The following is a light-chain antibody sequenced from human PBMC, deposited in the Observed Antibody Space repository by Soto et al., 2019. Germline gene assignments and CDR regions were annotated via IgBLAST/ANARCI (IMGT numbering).Light chain of an antibody. CDR1: QSVNNN. J-gene: IGKJ1*01. CDR3: QQYNNWLSGT. Sequence: ETLMTQSPATLSVSPGERATLSCRASQSVNNNLAWYQQKPGQAPRLLIYGASTRATGIPARFSGSGSGTEFTLTISSLQSEDFAVYYCQQYNNWLSGTFGQGTKVDIK. CDR2: GAS. V-gene: IGKV3-15*01.